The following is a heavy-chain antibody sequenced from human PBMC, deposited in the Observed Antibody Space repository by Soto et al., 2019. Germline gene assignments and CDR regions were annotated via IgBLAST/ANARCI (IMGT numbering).Heavy chain of an antibody. CDR3: ARDYYDSSGYYYVSWFDP. V-gene: IGHV4-59*01. CDR2: IYKSGTS. CDR1: GGSISSYY. D-gene: IGHD3-22*01. Sequence: SETLSLTCTVSGGSISSYYWSWIRQPPGKGLEWIGYIYKSGTSNYNPSLQSRVTISIDTSKNQFSLKLSSVTAADTAMYCCARDYYDSSGYYYVSWFDPWGQGTQVTVSS. J-gene: IGHJ5*02.